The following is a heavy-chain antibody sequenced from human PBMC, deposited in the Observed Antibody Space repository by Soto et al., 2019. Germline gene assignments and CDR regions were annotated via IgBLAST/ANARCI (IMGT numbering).Heavy chain of an antibody. J-gene: IGHJ3*01. Sequence: PGESLKISCKGSGYNFTNYWISWVRQMPGKGLEWMGRIDPSDSYINYSPSFQGHVTISVANSISTVYLQWDSLKASDTAMYYCTNDDYAYSFNVWGQGTMVTVSS. V-gene: IGHV5-10-1*01. CDR3: TNDDYAYSFNV. D-gene: IGHD4-17*01. CDR1: GYNFTNYW. CDR2: IDPSDSYI.